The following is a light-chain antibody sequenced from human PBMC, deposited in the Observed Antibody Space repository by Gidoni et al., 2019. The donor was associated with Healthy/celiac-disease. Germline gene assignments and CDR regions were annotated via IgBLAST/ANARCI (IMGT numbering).Light chain of an antibody. J-gene: IGKJ1*01. CDR2: DAS. CDR3: QQRSNWPWT. Sequence: EIVLTQSPATLSLSPGERAPLSCRASQSVSSYLAWYQQKPGQAPMLLIYDASNRATGIPARFSGCGSGTDFTLTISSLEPEDFAVYYCQQRSNWPWTFGQGTKVEIK. CDR1: QSVSSY. V-gene: IGKV3-11*01.